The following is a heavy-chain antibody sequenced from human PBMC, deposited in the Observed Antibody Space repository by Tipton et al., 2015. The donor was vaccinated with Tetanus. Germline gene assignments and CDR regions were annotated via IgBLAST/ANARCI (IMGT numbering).Heavy chain of an antibody. D-gene: IGHD5-18*01. CDR2: IKQDGSEK. CDR3: TRVGGWIQLWD. CDR1: GFTFSNSW. V-gene: IGHV3-7*01. J-gene: IGHJ4*02. Sequence: SLRLSCAASGFTFSNSWMTWVRQAPGGRLEWVANIKQDGSEKYYVDSVKGRFTISRDNAKNSLYLQMNSLRAEDTALYYCTRVGGWIQLWDWGQGTLVIVSS.